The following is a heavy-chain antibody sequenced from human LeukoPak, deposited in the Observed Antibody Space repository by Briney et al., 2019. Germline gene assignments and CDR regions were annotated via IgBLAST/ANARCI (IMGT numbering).Heavy chain of an antibody. V-gene: IGHV3-30*18. CDR2: ISYDGSNK. Sequence: PGGSLRLSCAASGFTFSSYGMHWVRRAPGKGLEWVAVISYDGSNKYYADSVKGRFTISRDNSKNTLYLQMNSLRAEDTAVYYCAKVRWANVVAYYFDYWGQGTLVTVSS. D-gene: IGHD5-12*01. CDR3: AKVRWANVVAYYFDY. J-gene: IGHJ4*02. CDR1: GFTFSSYG.